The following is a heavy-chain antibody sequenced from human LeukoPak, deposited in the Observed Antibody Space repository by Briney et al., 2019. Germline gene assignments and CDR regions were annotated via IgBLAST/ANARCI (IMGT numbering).Heavy chain of an antibody. V-gene: IGHV3-23*01. J-gene: IGHJ4*02. CDR1: GFTFNIYA. CDR3: AKDRPNYYESNGHYYRRDGDC. CDR2: ISSKSDYT. D-gene: IGHD3-22*01. Sequence: GGSLRLSCAASGFTFNIYAMSWVRQAPGKGLEWVSSISSKSDYTFYAGSVKGRFTISRDHSRNTLYLQMNSLRAEDTAIYYCAKDRPNYYESNGHYYRRDGDCWGQGTLVTVSS.